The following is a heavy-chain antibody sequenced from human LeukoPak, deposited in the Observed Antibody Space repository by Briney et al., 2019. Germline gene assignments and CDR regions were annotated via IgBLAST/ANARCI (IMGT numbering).Heavy chain of an antibody. CDR1: GYTFTNYD. CDR2: MNPYSINT. D-gene: IGHD6-13*01. Sequence: ASVKVSCKASGYTFTNYDINWVRQATGQGLGWMGWMNPYSINTGYAQKFQGRVTITRNTSISTAYMELSSLRSEDTAVYYCARIGISARGTNFHHWGQGTLVTVSS. V-gene: IGHV1-8*03. CDR3: ARIGISARGTNFHH. J-gene: IGHJ1*01.